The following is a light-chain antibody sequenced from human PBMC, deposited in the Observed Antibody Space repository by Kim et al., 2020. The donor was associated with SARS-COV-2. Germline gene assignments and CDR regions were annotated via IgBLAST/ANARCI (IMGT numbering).Light chain of an antibody. CDR2: AGS. CDR1: QGISKD. CDR3: QKYNGAPWT. J-gene: IGKJ1*01. V-gene: IGKV1-27*01. Sequence: AIGGDRVTNHCRASQGISKDLAWYQQKPGNAPKLLIFAGSALQSGVPTRFSGSGSGTDFTLTISSLQPEDVATYYCQKYNGAPWTFGQGTKLEI.